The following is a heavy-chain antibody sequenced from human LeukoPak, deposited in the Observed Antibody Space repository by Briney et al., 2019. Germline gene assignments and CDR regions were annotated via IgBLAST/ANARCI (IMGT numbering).Heavy chain of an antibody. V-gene: IGHV3-23*01. D-gene: IGHD5-18*01. CDR1: GFTFSSYA. CDR3: AKVDGPWIQLWLFDY. CDR2: ISGSGGST. Sequence: GGSLRLSCAASGFTFSSYAMSWVRQAPGKGLEWVSAISGSGGSTYYADSVKGRFTISRDNSKNTLYLQMSSLRAEDTAVYYCAKVDGPWIQLWLFDYWGQGTLVTVSS. J-gene: IGHJ4*02.